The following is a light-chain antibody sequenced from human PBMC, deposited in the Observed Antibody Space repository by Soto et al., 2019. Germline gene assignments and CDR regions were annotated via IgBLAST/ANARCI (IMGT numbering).Light chain of an antibody. Sequence: DIQMTQSPSSLSASVGDRVTITYRASQTISSYLNWYQQKPGKAPKLLIYAASILQNGVPSRFSGSGSGTDFTLTISSLQPEDFASYYCQQSHSIPYTFGQGTKLEIK. CDR3: QQSHSIPYT. CDR2: AAS. V-gene: IGKV1-39*01. CDR1: QTISSY. J-gene: IGKJ2*01.